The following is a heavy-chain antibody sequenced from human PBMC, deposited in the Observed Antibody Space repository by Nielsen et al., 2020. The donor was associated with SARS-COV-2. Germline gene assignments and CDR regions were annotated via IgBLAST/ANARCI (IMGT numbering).Heavy chain of an antibody. J-gene: IGHJ6*02. Sequence: GESLKISCVGYGFTFSDFYMSWVRQAPGKGLEWVSVIYSGGSTYYADSVKGRFTISRDNSKNTLYLQMNSLRAEDTAVYYCAREADHYYYGMDVWGQGTTVTVSS. CDR2: IYSGGST. V-gene: IGHV3-53*01. CDR1: GFTFSDFY. CDR3: AREADHYYYGMDV.